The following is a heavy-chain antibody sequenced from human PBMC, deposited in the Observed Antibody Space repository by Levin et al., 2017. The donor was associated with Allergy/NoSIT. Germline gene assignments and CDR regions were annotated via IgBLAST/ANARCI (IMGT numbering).Heavy chain of an antibody. V-gene: IGHV1-2*02. Sequence: ASVKVSCKASGYTFTGYYMHWVRQAPGQGLEWMGWINPNSGGTNYAQKFQGRVTMTRDTSISTAYMELSRLRSDDTAVYYCARGAGYSYGDAFDIWGQGTMVTVSS. CDR1: GYTFTGYY. J-gene: IGHJ3*02. CDR2: INPNSGGT. D-gene: IGHD5-18*01. CDR3: ARGAGYSYGDAFDI.